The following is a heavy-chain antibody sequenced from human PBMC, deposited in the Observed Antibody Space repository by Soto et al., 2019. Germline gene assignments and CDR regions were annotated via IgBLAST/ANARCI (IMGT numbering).Heavy chain of an antibody. J-gene: IGHJ5*02. CDR2: IYYSGST. CDR1: GGSINSSSYF. V-gene: IGHV4-39*01. CDR3: ARHYSSGSRNWFDP. Sequence: ETLSLTCSVSGGSINSSSYFWGWVRQPPGKGLEWIGSIYYSGSTYYNPSLRSRVTISVDTSKNQFSLKLSSVTAADTAVFYCARHYSSGSRNWFDPWGQGTLVTVSS. D-gene: IGHD6-19*01.